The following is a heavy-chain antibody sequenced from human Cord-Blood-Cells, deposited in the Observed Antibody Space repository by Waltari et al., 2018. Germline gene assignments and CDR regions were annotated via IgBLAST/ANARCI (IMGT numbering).Heavy chain of an antibody. D-gene: IGHD2-2*01. V-gene: IGHV4-38-2*02. CDR3: ARDLVGGYCSSTSCSEGP. CDR1: GYSLSSGYS. Sequence: QVQLQESGPGLVKPSETLSLTCTVSGYSLSSGYSWGWIRQPPGTGLEWIGSIYHSGSTYYNPSLKSRVTISVDTSKNQFSLKLSSVTAADTAVYYCARDLVGGYCSSTSCSEGPWGQGTLVTVSS. CDR2: IYHSGST. J-gene: IGHJ5*02.